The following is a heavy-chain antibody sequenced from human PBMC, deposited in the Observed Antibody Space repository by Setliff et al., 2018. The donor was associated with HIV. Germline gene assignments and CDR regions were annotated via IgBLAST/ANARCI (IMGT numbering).Heavy chain of an antibody. Sequence: SETLSLTCTVSGGSISNSRYYWSWIRQPPGKGLEWIGSIYYSGSTYYTPSLKSRVTISVDTSKNQFSLKLSSVTAADAAVYYCASRVYYYDSSGYLREEGFGPWGQGTLVTVSS. CDR3: ASRVYYYDSSGYLREEGFGP. J-gene: IGHJ5*02. V-gene: IGHV4-39*01. D-gene: IGHD3-22*01. CDR2: IYYSGST. CDR1: GGSISNSRYY.